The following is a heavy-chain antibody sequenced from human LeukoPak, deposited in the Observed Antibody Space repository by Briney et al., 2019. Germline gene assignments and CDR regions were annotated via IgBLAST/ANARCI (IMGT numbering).Heavy chain of an antibody. CDR3: ATEGSLG. D-gene: IGHD3-10*01. CDR2: IRASSSLI. Sequence: GGSLRLSCAASGFTFSSYAMSWVRQAPGKGLEWVSYIRASSSLISYADSVRGRFTISRDDAKKSVYLQMDSLRADDTAVYYCATEGSLGWGQGTKVTVSS. CDR1: GFTFSSYA. J-gene: IGHJ3*01. V-gene: IGHV3-48*04.